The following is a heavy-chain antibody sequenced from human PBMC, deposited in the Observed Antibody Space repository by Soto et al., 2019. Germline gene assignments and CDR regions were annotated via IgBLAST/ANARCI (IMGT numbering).Heavy chain of an antibody. J-gene: IGHJ3*02. Sequence: PGGSLRLSCAASGFTFSSYWMSWVRQAPGKGLEWVANIKQDGSEKYYVDSVKGRFTISRDNAKNSLYLQMNSLRAEDTAVYYCARTGSPSRYCTNGVCAIGAFDIWGQGTMVTVS. CDR3: ARTGSPSRYCTNGVCAIGAFDI. V-gene: IGHV3-7*01. D-gene: IGHD2-8*01. CDR2: IKQDGSEK. CDR1: GFTFSSYW.